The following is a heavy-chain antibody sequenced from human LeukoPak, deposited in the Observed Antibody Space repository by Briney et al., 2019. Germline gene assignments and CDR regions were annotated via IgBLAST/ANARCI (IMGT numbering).Heavy chain of an antibody. D-gene: IGHD6-13*01. CDR3: ARDGTAAGLYFDL. CDR1: GFTFTDYW. J-gene: IGHJ4*01. CDR2: IRQDGSEK. Sequence: GGSLRLSCAVSGFTFTDYWMNWVRQAPGKGLEWVASIRQDGSEKTYVDSVRGRFTISRDNTKNSLSLQVNSLRVEDTAVYYCARDGTAAGLYFDLWGQGTLVTVSS. V-gene: IGHV3-7*01.